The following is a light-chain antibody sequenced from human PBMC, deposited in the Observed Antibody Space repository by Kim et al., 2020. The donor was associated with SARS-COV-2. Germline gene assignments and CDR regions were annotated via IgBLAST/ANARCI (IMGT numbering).Light chain of an antibody. CDR2: EAS. J-gene: IGKJ5*01. CDR1: QSVSSSY. Sequence: EIVLTQSPAILSLSPGERATLSCGASQSVSSSYLAWHQQKPGLAPRLLIYEASSRATGIPDRFSGSGSGTDFTLTISRVEPEDFAVYYCQQYGSSPITFGQGTRLEIK. V-gene: IGKV3D-20*01. CDR3: QQYGSSPIT.